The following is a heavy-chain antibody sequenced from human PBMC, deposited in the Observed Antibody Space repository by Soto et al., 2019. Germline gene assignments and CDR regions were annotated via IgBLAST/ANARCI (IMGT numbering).Heavy chain of an antibody. CDR1: GGTFSSYA. J-gene: IGHJ6*02. Sequence: ASVKVSCKASGGTFSSYAISWVRQAPGQGLEWMGIINPSGGSTSYAQKFQGRVTMTRDTSTSTVYMELSSLRSEDTAVYYCARGAYVGGYYDFWSGYYEPYGMDVWGQGTTVTVSS. V-gene: IGHV1-46*01. CDR3: ARGAYVGGYYDFWSGYYEPYGMDV. CDR2: INPSGGST. D-gene: IGHD3-3*01.